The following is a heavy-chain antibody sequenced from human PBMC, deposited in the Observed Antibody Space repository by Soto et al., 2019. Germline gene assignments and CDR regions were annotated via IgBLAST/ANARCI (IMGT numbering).Heavy chain of an antibody. D-gene: IGHD3-10*01. CDR3: AREGVLWFGEPYYFDY. CDR1: GYTFTGYY. J-gene: IGHJ4*02. V-gene: IGHV1-2*02. Sequence: QVQLVQSGAEVKKPGASVKVSCKASGYTFTGYYMHWVRQAPGQGLEWMGWINPNSGGKNYAQKFQGRVTMTRDTSISTAYRELSRLRSDDTAVYYCAREGVLWFGEPYYFDYWGQGTLVTVSS. CDR2: INPNSGGK.